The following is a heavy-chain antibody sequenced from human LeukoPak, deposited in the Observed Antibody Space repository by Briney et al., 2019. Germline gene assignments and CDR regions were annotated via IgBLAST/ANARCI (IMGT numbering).Heavy chain of an antibody. CDR1: GVSFSTYY. Sequence: SETLSLTCDVYGVSFSTYYWSWIRQSPEKGLEWIGEVNHSGYTNYNPSLKGRVTISVGPSKNQLSLKLSSVTAADTAVYYCARQLYGSDYWGQGTLVTVSS. D-gene: IGHD4-17*01. V-gene: IGHV4-34*01. CDR3: ARQLYGSDY. J-gene: IGHJ4*02. CDR2: VNHSGYT.